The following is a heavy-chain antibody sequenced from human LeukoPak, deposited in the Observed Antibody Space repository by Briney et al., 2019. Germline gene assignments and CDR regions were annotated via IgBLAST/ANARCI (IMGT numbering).Heavy chain of an antibody. D-gene: IGHD3-22*01. V-gene: IGHV4-61*02. J-gene: IGHJ3*02. CDR2: IYTSGST. CDR3: ARDRSYYDSSGYKYYAFDI. CDR1: GGSISSGSYY. Sequence: SQTLSLTCTVSGGSISSGSYYWSWIRQPAGKGLEWIGRIYTSGSTNYNPSLKSRVTISVDTSKNQFSLKLSSVTAADTAVYYCARDRSYYDSSGYKYYAFDIWGQGTMVTVSS.